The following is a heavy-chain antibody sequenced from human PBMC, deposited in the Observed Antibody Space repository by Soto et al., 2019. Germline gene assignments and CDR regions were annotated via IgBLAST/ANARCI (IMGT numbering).Heavy chain of an antibody. Sequence: EVQLLESGGGLVQPGGSLRLSCAASGFTFSSYAMSWVRQAPGKGLEWVSAISGSGGSTYYADSVKGRFTISRDNSKNTPYLQMNSLRAEDTAVYYCAKDLYYDFWSGRVTYYFDYWGQGTLVTVSS. D-gene: IGHD3-3*01. CDR3: AKDLYYDFWSGRVTYYFDY. CDR1: GFTFSSYA. CDR2: ISGSGGST. V-gene: IGHV3-23*01. J-gene: IGHJ4*02.